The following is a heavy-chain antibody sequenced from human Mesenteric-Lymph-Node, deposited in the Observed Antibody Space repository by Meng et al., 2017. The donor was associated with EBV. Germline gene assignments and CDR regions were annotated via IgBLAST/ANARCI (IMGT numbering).Heavy chain of an antibody. D-gene: IGHD2/OR15-2a*01. J-gene: IGHJ5*01. CDR2: IYWDGEK. V-gene: IGHV2-5*02. CDR1: GFSIGTTGVA. CDR3: AHSFTTSGNWFDY. Sequence: QITLKESGPTLMRPTQTLTLTCTLSGFSIGTTGVAVGWIRQPPGQALEWLALIYWDGEKHYSPSLKSRLTITKDTSKNQVILTMTKVYPVDTATYYCAHSFTTSGNWFDYWGQGALVTVPS.